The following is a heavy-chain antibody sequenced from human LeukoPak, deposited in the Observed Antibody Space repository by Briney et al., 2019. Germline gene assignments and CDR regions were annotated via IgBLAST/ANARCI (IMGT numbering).Heavy chain of an antibody. CDR2: ISGSGGST. CDR3: AKAGGIVVVVAATFGY. D-gene: IGHD2-15*01. V-gene: IGHV3-23*01. J-gene: IGHJ4*02. CDR1: GFTFSSYA. Sequence: GGSLRLSCAASGFTFSSYAMSWVRQAPGKGLEWVSAISGSGGSTYYADSVKGRFTISRDNSKNTLYLQMNSLRAEDTAVYYCAKAGGIVVVVAATFGYWGQGTLVTVSS.